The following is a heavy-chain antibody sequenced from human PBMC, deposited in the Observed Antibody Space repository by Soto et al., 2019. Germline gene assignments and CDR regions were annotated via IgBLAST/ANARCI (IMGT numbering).Heavy chain of an antibody. V-gene: IGHV1-18*04. CDR1: GYTFTSYG. J-gene: IGHJ6*02. D-gene: IGHD3-3*01. CDR3: ARAVLRFLEWFSYYYYGMDV. Sequence: ASVKVSCKASGYTFTSYGISWVRQAPGQGLEWMGWISAYNGNTNYAQKLQGRVTMTTDTSTSTAYMELRSLRFDDTAVHYSARAVLRFLEWFSYYYYGMDVWGQGTTVTVSS. CDR2: ISAYNGNT.